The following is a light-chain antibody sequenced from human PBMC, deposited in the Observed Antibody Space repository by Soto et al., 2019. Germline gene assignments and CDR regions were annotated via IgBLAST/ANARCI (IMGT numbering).Light chain of an antibody. CDR1: SSDVGGYKY. Sequence: QSALTQPASVSGSPGQSITVSCTGTSSDVGGYKYVSWYQHHPGRAPKLMIYEVSNRPSGVSHRFSGSKSGNTASLTISGVQPGGEGGFYCSSYTTSSTLVFGTGTKLTVL. CDR2: EVS. CDR3: SSYTTSSTLV. V-gene: IGLV2-14*01. J-gene: IGLJ1*01.